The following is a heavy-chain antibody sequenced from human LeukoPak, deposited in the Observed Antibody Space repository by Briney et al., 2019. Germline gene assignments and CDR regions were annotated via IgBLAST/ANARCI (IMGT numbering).Heavy chain of an antibody. D-gene: IGHD1-26*01. CDR2: IIPIFGTA. J-gene: IGHJ6*03. Sequence: SVKVSCKASGGTFSSYAISWVRQAPGQGLEWMGGIIPIFGTANYARKFQGRVTITADESTSTAYMELSSLRSEDTAVYYCARDGVGATGAAWYYYYMDVWGKGTTVTISS. CDR3: ARDGVGATGAAWYYYYMDV. CDR1: GGTFSSYA. V-gene: IGHV1-69*13.